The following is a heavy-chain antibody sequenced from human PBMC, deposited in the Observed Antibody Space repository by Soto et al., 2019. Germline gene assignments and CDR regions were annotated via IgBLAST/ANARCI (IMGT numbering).Heavy chain of an antibody. CDR1: GYTFTSYY. Sequence: ASVKVSCKASGYTFTSYYMHWVRQAPGQGLEWMGIINPSGGSTSYAQKFQGRVTMTRDTSTSTVYMELSSLRSEDTAVYYCARDPVTIAAAGTDNWFDPWGQGTLVTSPQ. V-gene: IGHV1-46*03. J-gene: IGHJ5*02. CDR3: ARDPVTIAAAGTDNWFDP. CDR2: INPSGGST. D-gene: IGHD6-13*01.